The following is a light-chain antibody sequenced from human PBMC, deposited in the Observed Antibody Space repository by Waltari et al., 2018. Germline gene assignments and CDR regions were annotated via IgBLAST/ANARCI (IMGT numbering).Light chain of an antibody. CDR3: QRYYTTPPT. CDR1: QSVLYSSKYKNY. V-gene: IGKV4-1*01. CDR2: WAS. J-gene: IGKJ3*01. Sequence: DIVMTQSPDSLAVSLGERATINCKSSQSVLYSSKYKNYFAWYQQKPGQPLKLLIYWASTRESGCAGRCGGSGSGTDFTLTIGGLLAEDVALYYCQRYYTTPPTFGPGTKVDIK.